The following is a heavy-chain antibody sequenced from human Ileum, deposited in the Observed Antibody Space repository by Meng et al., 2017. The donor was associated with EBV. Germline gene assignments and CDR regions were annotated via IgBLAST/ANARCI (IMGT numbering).Heavy chain of an antibody. D-gene: IGHD6-13*01. CDR3: ARGFYTYGSSCFDY. V-gene: IGHV4-34*01. Sequence: QVQLQLWGAGLLNPSETLSLTCAVYGGSFSGYYWTWIRQPPGKGLEWIGEINHSGSTNYNPSLKSRVTISVDKNQFSLKLSSVTAADTAVYYCARGFYTYGSSCFDYWGQGTLVTVSS. CDR2: INHSGST. J-gene: IGHJ4*02. CDR1: GGSFSGYY.